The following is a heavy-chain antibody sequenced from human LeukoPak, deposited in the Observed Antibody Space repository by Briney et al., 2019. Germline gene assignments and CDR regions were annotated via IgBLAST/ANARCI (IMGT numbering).Heavy chain of an antibody. Sequence: ASVKVSCKASGYTFTSYYIHWVRQAPGQGLEWMGWINPNSGGTNYAQNFQGRVTMTRDTSIITAYMELSSLRSDDTAVYFCARGSYDSSDYEYFQHWGQGTLVTVSS. V-gene: IGHV1-2*02. D-gene: IGHD3-22*01. CDR3: ARGSYDSSDYEYFQH. CDR2: INPNSGGT. CDR1: GYTFTSYY. J-gene: IGHJ1*01.